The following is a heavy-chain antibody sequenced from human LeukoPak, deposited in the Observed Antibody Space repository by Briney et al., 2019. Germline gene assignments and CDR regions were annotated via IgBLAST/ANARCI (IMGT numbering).Heavy chain of an antibody. J-gene: IGHJ6*03. CDR3: ARYEGREYYDFWSGSSPLRRHYYMDV. D-gene: IGHD3-3*01. CDR1: GGSFSGYY. CDR2: INHSGST. Sequence: PSETLSLTCAVYGGSFSGYYWSWIRQPPGKGLEWIGEINHSGSTNYNPSLKSRVTISVDTSKNQFSLKLSSVTAADTAVHYCARYEGREYYDFWSGSSPLRRHYYMDVWAKGPRSPSP. V-gene: IGHV4-34*01.